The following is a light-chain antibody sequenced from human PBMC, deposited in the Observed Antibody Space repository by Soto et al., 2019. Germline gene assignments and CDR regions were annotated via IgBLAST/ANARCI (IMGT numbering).Light chain of an antibody. CDR2: DTS. V-gene: IGKV3-11*01. CDR1: QSVSSY. CDR3: QQRSIWPIT. J-gene: IGKJ5*01. Sequence: EIVLTQSPATLSLSPGERATLSCRASQSVSSYLAWYQQKPGQAPRLLIYDTSNRATGIPARFSGSGSGTDFPLTISSLEPEDFAVYYCQQRSIWPITFGQGTRLEIK.